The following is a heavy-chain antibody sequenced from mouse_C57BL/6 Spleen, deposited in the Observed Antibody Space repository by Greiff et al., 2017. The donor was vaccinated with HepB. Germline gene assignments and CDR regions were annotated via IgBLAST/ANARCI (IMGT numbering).Heavy chain of an antibody. J-gene: IGHJ3*01. CDR2: IRNKANNHAT. CDR3: TRLVTTRAWFAY. V-gene: IGHV6-6*01. CDR1: GFTFSDAW. Sequence: EVQLVESGGGLVQPGGSMKLSCAASGFTFSDAWMDWVRQSPEKGLEWVAEIRNKANNHATYYAESVKGRFTISRDDSKSSVYLQMNSLRAEDTGIYYCTRLVTTRAWFAYWGQGTLVTVSA. D-gene: IGHD2-2*01.